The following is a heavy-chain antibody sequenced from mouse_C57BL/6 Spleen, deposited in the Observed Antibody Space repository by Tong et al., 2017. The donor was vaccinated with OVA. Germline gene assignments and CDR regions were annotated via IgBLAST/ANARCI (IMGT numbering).Heavy chain of an antibody. CDR2: IYPGDGDT. J-gene: IGHJ2*01. CDR1: GYAFSSSW. D-gene: IGHD1-1*01. V-gene: IGHV1-82*01. CDR3: ARPPFYGSSYVGYFDY. Sequence: VQLQESGPELVKPGASVKISCKASGYAFSSSWMNWVKQRPGKGLEWIGRIYPGDGDTNYNGKFKGKATLTADKSSSTAYMQLSSLTSEDSAVYFCARPPFYGSSYVGYFDYWGQGTTLTVSS.